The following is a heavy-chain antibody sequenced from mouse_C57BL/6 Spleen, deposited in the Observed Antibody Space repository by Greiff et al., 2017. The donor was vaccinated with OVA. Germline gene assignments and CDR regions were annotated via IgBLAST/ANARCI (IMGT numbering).Heavy chain of an antibody. J-gene: IGHJ2*01. Sequence: VKLQQPGAELVKPGASVKLSCKASGFTFTSYWMQWVKQRPGQGLEWIGEIDPSDSYTNYTQKFKGKATLTVDTSSSTAYMPLSSLTSKDSAVYYCAISGRTWDYWGQGTTLTVSS. CDR3: AISGRTWDY. CDR1: GFTFTSYW. CDR2: IDPSDSYT. V-gene: IGHV1-50*01. D-gene: IGHD5-1*01.